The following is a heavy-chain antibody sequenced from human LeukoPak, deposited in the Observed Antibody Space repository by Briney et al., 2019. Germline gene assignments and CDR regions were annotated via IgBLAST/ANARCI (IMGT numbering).Heavy chain of an antibody. CDR2: IYYSGST. V-gene: IGHV4-59*01. Sequence: PSETLSLTCTVSGGSISSYYWSWIRQPPGKGLEWIGYIYYSGSTNYNPSLKSRVTISVDTSRNQFSLKLSSVTAADTAVYYCARESGSYPHCFDYWGQGTLVTVSS. CDR3: ARESGSYPHCFDY. CDR1: GGSISSYY. J-gene: IGHJ4*02. D-gene: IGHD1-26*01.